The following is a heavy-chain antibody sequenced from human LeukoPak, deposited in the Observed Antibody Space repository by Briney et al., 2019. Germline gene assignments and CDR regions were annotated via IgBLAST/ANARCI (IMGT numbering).Heavy chain of an antibody. J-gene: IGHJ3*02. V-gene: IGHV4-59*11. CDR3: ARDLITVTKGFDI. CDR2: ISYVGST. D-gene: IGHD4-17*01. CDR1: TDSFGSHY. Sequence: PSETPSLTCAVSTDSFGSHYWSWIRQPPGKGLEWIGYISYVGSTNYNPSLKSRVTISIDTSKNQFSLKLRSVTAADTAVYFCARDLITVTKGFDIWGQGTMVSVSS.